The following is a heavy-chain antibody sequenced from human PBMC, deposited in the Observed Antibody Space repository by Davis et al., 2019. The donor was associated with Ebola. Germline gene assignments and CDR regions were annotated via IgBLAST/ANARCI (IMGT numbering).Heavy chain of an antibody. Sequence: PGGSLRLSCAASGFTFSSYAMHWVRQAPGKGLEWVALISYDGSNRNYADSVKGRFTISRDNAKNTLYLQMNSLRDEDTAVYYCARVGENSGSYLDLYFDYWGQGTLVTVSS. CDR1: GFTFSSYA. D-gene: IGHD1-26*01. CDR2: ISYDGSNR. V-gene: IGHV3-30*04. CDR3: ARVGENSGSYLDLYFDY. J-gene: IGHJ4*02.